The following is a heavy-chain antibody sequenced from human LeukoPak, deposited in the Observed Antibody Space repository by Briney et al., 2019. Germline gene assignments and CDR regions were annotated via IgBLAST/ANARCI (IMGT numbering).Heavy chain of an antibody. J-gene: IGHJ4*02. CDR3: AGEGIIYHDSSAFDY. Sequence: RGSLRLSCAASGFTFSSYAMHWVRQAPGKGLEWVAVISYDGSNKYYADSVKGRFTISRDNSKNTLYLQMNSLRAEDTAVFYCAGEGIIYHDSSAFDYWGQGTLVTVSS. CDR1: GFTFSSYA. D-gene: IGHD3-22*01. V-gene: IGHV3-30*04. CDR2: ISYDGSNK.